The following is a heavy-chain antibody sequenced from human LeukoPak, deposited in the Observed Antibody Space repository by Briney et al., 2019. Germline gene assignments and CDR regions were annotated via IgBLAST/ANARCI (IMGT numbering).Heavy chain of an antibody. D-gene: IGHD3-10*01. CDR1: GYTFTSYD. CDR3: ARHGPYVYDSGSYYIVGSYFDY. J-gene: IGHJ4*02. Sequence: ASVKVSCKASGYTFTSYDINWVRQATGRGLEWMGWMNPNSGNTGYAQKFQGRVTMTRNTSISTAYMELSSLRSEDTAVYYCARHGPYVYDSGSYYIVGSYFDYWGQGTLVTVSS. CDR2: MNPNSGNT. V-gene: IGHV1-8*01.